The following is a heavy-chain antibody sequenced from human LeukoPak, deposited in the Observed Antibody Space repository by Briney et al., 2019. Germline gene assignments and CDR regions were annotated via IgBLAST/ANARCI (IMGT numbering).Heavy chain of an antibody. D-gene: IGHD4-17*01. J-gene: IGHJ4*02. CDR2: ISTSSSYT. V-gene: IGHV3-11*06. CDR1: GFTFSDYY. CDR3: ARADYGDYGGYYFDY. Sequence: GGSLRLSCAASGFTFSDYYMIWIRQAPGKGLEWVSYISTSSSYTNNADSVRGRFTISRDNAKNSLYLQMNSLRAEDTAVYFCARADYGDYGGYYFDYWGQGTLVTVSS.